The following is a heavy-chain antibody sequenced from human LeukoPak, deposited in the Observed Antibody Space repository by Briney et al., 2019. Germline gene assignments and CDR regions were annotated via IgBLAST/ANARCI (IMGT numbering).Heavy chain of an antibody. CDR3: ARLQSGSHSAQDY. J-gene: IGHJ4*02. V-gene: IGHV5-51*01. D-gene: IGHD6-25*01. Sequence: GESLKISCKGSGYNFTNYWIAWVRQMPGKGLEWMGIIHPDDSDTRYGPSFQGQVTISADKSMTTAYLLWSSLKASDTAIYYCARLQSGSHSAQDYWGQGTLVTVSS. CDR2: IHPDDSDT. CDR1: GYNFTNYW.